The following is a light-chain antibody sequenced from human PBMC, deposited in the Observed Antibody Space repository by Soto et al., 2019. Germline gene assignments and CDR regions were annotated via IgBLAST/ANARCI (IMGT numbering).Light chain of an antibody. CDR1: QVISSW. V-gene: IGKV1D-12*01. CDR3: QQANSFPLT. Sequence: DIQMTQSPSSVSASVGDRVTITCRASQVISSWLAWYQQKPGKAPKLLIYAAYNLQSGVPSRFSGSGSGTDFTLTINGLQPEDFATYYCQQANSFPLTFGGGTKVEI. J-gene: IGKJ4*01. CDR2: AAY.